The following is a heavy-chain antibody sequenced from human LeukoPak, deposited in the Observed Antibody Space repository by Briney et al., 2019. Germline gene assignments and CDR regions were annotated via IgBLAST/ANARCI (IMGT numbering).Heavy chain of an antibody. V-gene: IGHV3-23*01. Sequence: GSLRLSCAASGFTFSSYAMSWVRQAPGKGLEWVSSISGTGGSTNYADSVKGRFTISRDNSKNTLYLQMNSLRAEDTAVYYCARVGGSGGSCFDYWGQGTLVTVSS. CDR1: GFTFSSYA. J-gene: IGHJ4*02. D-gene: IGHD2-15*01. CDR2: ISGTGGST. CDR3: ARVGGSGGSCFDY.